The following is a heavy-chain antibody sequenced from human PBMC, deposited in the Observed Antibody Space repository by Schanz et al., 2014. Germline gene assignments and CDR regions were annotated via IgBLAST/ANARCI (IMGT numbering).Heavy chain of an antibody. Sequence: VQLVESGGGVVQPGRSLRLSCAASGFTFSNSPLHWVRQAPGKGLDWVAVISYDGSNKYYADSVKGRFTISRDNAKNSLYLQMNSLRAEDTAVYYCARDKGGYYPFDYWGQGSLVTVSS. D-gene: IGHD3-22*01. V-gene: IGHV3-30*04. J-gene: IGHJ4*02. CDR2: ISYDGSNK. CDR1: GFTFSNSP. CDR3: ARDKGGYYPFDY.